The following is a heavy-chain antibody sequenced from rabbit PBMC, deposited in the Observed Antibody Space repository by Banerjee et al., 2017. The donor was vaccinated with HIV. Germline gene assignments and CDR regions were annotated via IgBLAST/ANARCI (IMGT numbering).Heavy chain of an antibody. J-gene: IGHJ4*01. CDR3: ARTYGDIADTNYFNL. CDR2: IYAASYGSA. CDR1: GFSFSSGYW. V-gene: IGHV1S45*01. D-gene: IGHD2-1*01. Sequence: QEHLEESGGDLVKPEGALTLTCKASGFSFSSGYWICWVRQAPGKGLEWIACIYAASYGSAYYANWAKGRFTISITSPTTVTLQMTRLTAADTATYFCARTYGDIADTNYFNLWGPGTLVTVS.